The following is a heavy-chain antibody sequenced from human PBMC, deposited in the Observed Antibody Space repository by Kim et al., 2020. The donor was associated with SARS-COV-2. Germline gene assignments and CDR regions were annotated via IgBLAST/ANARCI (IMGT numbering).Heavy chain of an antibody. Sequence: ADSVKGRFTISRDNAKNSLYLQMNSLRAEDTALYHCARDISGSYKYYFDYWGQGTLVTVSS. J-gene: IGHJ4*02. CDR3: ARDISGSYKYYFDY. V-gene: IGHV3-20*01. D-gene: IGHD1-26*01.